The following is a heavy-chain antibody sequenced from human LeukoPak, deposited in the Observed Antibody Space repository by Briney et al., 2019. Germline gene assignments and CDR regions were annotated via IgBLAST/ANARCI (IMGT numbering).Heavy chain of an antibody. CDR3: ARGGGWDA. Sequence: PGGSLRLSCTVSGLTFRTHSMNWVRQVPGKGLEWLSFLRHDSSENHYADSVKGRFTISRDNAKNSLYLQMSNLRAEDTAVYFCARGGGWDAWGQGATVTVSS. CDR2: LRHDSSEN. V-gene: IGHV3-21*04. CDR1: GLTFRTHS. J-gene: IGHJ6*02. D-gene: IGHD2-15*01.